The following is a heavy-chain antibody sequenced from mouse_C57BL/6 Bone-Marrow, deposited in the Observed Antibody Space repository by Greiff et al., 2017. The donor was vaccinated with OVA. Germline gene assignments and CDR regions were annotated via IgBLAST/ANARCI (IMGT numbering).Heavy chain of an antibody. CDR1: GFTFTSYA. D-gene: IGHD3-3*01. CDR2: ISDGGGYT. V-gene: IGHV5-4*01. CDR3: AREGGHYF. Sequence: DVQLQESGAGLVKPGGSLKLSCTASGFTFTSYAMSWVRQTPEQRLEWVATISDGGGYTNYPANVKSRFTISRDTAKNNLYLQMSNLTSEDTAMYYCAREGGHYFWGQGTTLTVSS. J-gene: IGHJ2*01.